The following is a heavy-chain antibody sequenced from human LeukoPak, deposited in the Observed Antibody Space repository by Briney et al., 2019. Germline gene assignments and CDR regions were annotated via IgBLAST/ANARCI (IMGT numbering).Heavy chain of an antibody. D-gene: IGHD6-19*01. V-gene: IGHV6-1*01. CDR2: TYYRSKWYS. Sequence: SQTLSLTCAISGDSVSSNSAAWNWIRQSPSRGLEWLGRTYYRSKWYSDYAVSVKSRITINPDTSKNQFSLQLNSVTPEDTAVYYCAAGYSSGWYGIDYWGQGTLVTVSS. CDR1: GDSVSSNSAA. J-gene: IGHJ4*02. CDR3: AAGYSSGWYGIDY.